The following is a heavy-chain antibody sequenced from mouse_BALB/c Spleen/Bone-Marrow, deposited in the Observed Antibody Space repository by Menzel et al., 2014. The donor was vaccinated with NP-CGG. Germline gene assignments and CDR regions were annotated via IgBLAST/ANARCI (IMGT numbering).Heavy chain of an antibody. D-gene: IGHD4-1*01. Sequence: VQVVESGAELAKPGASVKMSCKASGYTFTSYWMHWVKRRPGQGLEWIGYINPSTGYTEYNQKFKDKATLTADKSSSTAYMQLSSLTSEDSAVYYCARDWDYWYFDVWGAGTTVTVSS. CDR1: GYTFTSYW. CDR3: ARDWDYWYFDV. CDR2: INPSTGYT. J-gene: IGHJ1*01. V-gene: IGHV1-7*01.